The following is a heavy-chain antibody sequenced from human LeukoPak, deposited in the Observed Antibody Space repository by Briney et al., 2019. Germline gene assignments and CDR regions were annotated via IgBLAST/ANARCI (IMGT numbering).Heavy chain of an antibody. CDR3: AKDMRLGSSWIFDY. V-gene: IGHV3-23*01. Sequence: GGSLRLSCAASGFTFSSNGMNWVRQAPGKGLEWVSYISATGGTIYYADSVKGRFTISRDNSKNTLYLQVNTLRAEDTAVYYCAKDMRLGSSWIFDYWGQGTLVTVSS. CDR2: ISATGGTI. CDR1: GFTFSSNG. D-gene: IGHD6-13*01. J-gene: IGHJ4*02.